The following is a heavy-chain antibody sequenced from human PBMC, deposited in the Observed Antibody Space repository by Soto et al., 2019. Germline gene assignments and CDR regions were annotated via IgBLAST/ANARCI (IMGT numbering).Heavy chain of an antibody. CDR1: GDSIGSNNW. CDR2: ISHSGTI. V-gene: IGHV4-4*02. D-gene: IGHD6-19*01. CDR3: ARGGWYREY. J-gene: IGHJ4*02. Sequence: SETLFLTCTVSGDSIGSNNWWNWVRQAPGKGLEWIGEISHSGTINYNPSLKSRVTISMDKSLNQFTLQLTSVTAADTAVYYCARGGWYREYWGQGTMVTVSS.